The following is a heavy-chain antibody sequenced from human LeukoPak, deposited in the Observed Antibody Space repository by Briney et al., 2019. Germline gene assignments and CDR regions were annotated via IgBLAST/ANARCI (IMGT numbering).Heavy chain of an antibody. CDR1: GFIFSSYG. CDR3: ARLQYSFLYGSGSYGVDY. CDR2: ISYDGSNK. Sequence: GGSLRLSCVVSGFIFSSYGMHWVRQAPGKGLEWVAVISYDGSNKYYADSVKGRFTISRDNSKNTLYLQMNSLRAEDTAVYYCARLQYSFLYGSGSYGVDYWGQGTLVTVSS. D-gene: IGHD3-10*01. J-gene: IGHJ4*02. V-gene: IGHV3-30*03.